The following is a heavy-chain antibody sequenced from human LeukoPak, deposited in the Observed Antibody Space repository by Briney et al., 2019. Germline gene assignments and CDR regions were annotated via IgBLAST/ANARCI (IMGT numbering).Heavy chain of an antibody. J-gene: IGHJ4*02. V-gene: IGHV3-13*01. D-gene: IGHD6-13*01. Sequence: GGSLRLSCAASGFTFSIYDMHWVRQVTGKGLEWVSGIDTAGGTYYPDSVKDRFTMCKENAKNSLHLQMNSLRDEDTAVYFCARGGLAAPVGGYWGQGSLVTVSS. CDR3: ARGGLAAPVGGY. CDR2: IDTAGGT. CDR1: GFTFSIYD.